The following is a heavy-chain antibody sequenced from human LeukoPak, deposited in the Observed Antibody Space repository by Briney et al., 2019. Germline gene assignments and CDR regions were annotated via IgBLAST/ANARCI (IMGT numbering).Heavy chain of an antibody. V-gene: IGHV4-34*01. D-gene: IGHD1/OR15-1a*01. CDR1: GGSFSGYY. CDR2: INHSGST. CDR3: ARVSGLNNFDS. J-gene: IGHJ4*02. Sequence: SETLSLTCAVYGGSFSGYYWSWIRQPPGKGLEWIGEINHSGSTNYNPSLKSRVTISVDTSKNQFSLKLSSVTAADTAVYYCARVSGLNNFDSWGQGTLVTVSS.